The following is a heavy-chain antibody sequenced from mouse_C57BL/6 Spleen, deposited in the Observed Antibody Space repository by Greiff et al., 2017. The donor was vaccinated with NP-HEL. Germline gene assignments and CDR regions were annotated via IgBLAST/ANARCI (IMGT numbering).Heavy chain of an antibody. Sequence: EVQGVESGGDLVKPGGSLKLSCAASGFTFSSYGMSWVRQTPDKRLEWVATISSGGSYTYYPDSVKGRFTISRDNAKNTLYLQMSSLKSEDTAMYYCARHTTTVVEAWFAYWGQGTLVTVSA. CDR1: GFTFSSYG. V-gene: IGHV5-6*01. CDR2: ISSGGSYT. D-gene: IGHD1-1*01. CDR3: ARHTTTVVEAWFAY. J-gene: IGHJ3*01.